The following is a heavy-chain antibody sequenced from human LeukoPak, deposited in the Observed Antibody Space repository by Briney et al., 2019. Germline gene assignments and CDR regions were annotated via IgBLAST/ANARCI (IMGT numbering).Heavy chain of an antibody. D-gene: IGHD5-24*01. V-gene: IGHV1-69*13. J-gene: IGHJ4*02. Sequence: SVKVSCKASGGTFSSYAISWVRQAPGQGLEWMGGIIPIFGTANYAQKFQGRVTITADESTSTAYMELSSLRSEDTAVYYCASSRRGAYYFDYWGQGTLVTVSS. CDR2: IIPIFGTA. CDR3: ASSRRGAYYFDY. CDR1: GGTFSSYA.